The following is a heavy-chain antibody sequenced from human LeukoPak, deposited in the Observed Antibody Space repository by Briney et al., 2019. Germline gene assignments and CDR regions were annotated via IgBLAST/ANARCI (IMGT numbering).Heavy chain of an antibody. Sequence: ASVKVSCKASGYTFTSYYMHWVRQAPGQGLEWMGIINPSGGSTSYAQKFQGRVTMTRDMSTSTVYMELSSLRSEGTAVYYCARDYSGTTRENYFDYWGQGTLVTVSS. V-gene: IGHV1-46*01. CDR2: INPSGGST. D-gene: IGHD1-7*01. CDR3: ARDYSGTTRENYFDY. CDR1: GYTFTSYY. J-gene: IGHJ4*02.